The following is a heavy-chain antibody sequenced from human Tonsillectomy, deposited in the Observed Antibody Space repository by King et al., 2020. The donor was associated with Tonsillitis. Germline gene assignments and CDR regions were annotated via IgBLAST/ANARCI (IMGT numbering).Heavy chain of an antibody. J-gene: IGHJ4*02. CDR1: GFTFSTYS. CDR2: IRSTSYYI. CDR3: ARGHDGGTFDY. V-gene: IGHV3-21*01. D-gene: IGHD2-15*01. Sequence: EVQLVESGGGLVKPGGSLRLSCAASGFTFSTYSMNWVRQAPGKGLEWVSSIRSTSYYIYYADSVKGRFTISRDNAKNSLYLQMNSLRAEDTAVYYCARGHDGGTFDYWGQGILVTVSS.